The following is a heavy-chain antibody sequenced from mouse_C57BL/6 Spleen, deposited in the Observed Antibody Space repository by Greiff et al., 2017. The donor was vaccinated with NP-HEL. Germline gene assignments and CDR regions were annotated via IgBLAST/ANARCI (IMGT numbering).Heavy chain of an antibody. CDR2: IYPGDGDT. J-gene: IGHJ3*01. V-gene: IGHV1-82*01. D-gene: IGHD2-1*01. CDR1: GYAFSSSW. CDR3: ARGEGNYGAWFAY. Sequence: VQRVESGPELVKPGASVKISCKASGYAFSSSWMNWVKQRPGKGLEWIGRIYPGDGDTNYNGKFKGNATLTADKSSSTAYMQLSSLTSEDSAVYFCARGEGNYGAWFAYWGQGTLVTVSA.